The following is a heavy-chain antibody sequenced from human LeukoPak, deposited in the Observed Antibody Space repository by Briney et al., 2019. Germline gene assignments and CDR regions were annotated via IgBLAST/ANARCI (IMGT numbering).Heavy chain of an antibody. D-gene: IGHD3-9*01. V-gene: IGHV4-34*01. CDR2: ISHSGYT. J-gene: IGHJ3*02. Sequence: SETLSLTCAVYGGSFSGYYWSWIRQPPGKGLEWIGEISHSGYTNYNPSLKSRVTISVDTSRNQFSLKLRSVTAADTAVYYCARPHYDILTGHDAFDIWGQGTMVTVSS. CDR3: ARPHYDILTGHDAFDI. CDR1: GGSFSGYY.